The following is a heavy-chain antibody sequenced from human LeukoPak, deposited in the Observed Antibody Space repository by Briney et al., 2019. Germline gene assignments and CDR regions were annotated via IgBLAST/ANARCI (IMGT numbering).Heavy chain of an antibody. D-gene: IGHD6-13*01. V-gene: IGHV3-23*01. J-gene: IGHJ4*02. CDR1: GFTFSSYW. Sequence: GGSLRLSCAASGFTFSSYWMSWVRQAPGKGLEWVSAISGSGGSTYYADSVKGRFTISRDNSKNTLYLQMNSLRAEDTAVYYCAKKGMYSGSYIDYWGQGTLVTVSS. CDR2: ISGSGGST. CDR3: AKKGMYSGSYIDY.